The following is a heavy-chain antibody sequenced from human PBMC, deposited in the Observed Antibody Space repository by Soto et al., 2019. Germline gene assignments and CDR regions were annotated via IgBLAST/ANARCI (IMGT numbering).Heavy chain of an antibody. CDR2: IDLGDSYI. D-gene: IGHD6-13*01. V-gene: IGHV5-10-1*01. CDR3: ARTSAAGKYYYGMDF. Sequence: GESLKISCEASGYSFTNSWISWVRQMPGKDLEWMARIDLGDSYIDYNPSFQGHVTVSADKSISTAYLQWSSLKASDTAMYYCARTSAAGKYYYGMDFWGQGTTVTVAS. J-gene: IGHJ6*02. CDR1: GYSFTNSW.